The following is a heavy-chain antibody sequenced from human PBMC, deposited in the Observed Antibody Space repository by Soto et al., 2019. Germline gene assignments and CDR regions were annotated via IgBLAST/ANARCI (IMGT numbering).Heavy chain of an antibody. CDR1: GFTFSSYS. CDR3: ARDPYSSQGGAFDI. CDR2: ISSSSSTI. Sequence: GGSLRLSCAASGFTFSSYSMNWVRQAPGKGLEWVSYISSSSSTIYYADSVKGRFTTSRDNAKNSLYLQMNSLRAEDTAVYYCARDPYSSQGGAFDIWGQGTMVTVSS. V-gene: IGHV3-48*01. D-gene: IGHD6-13*01. J-gene: IGHJ3*02.